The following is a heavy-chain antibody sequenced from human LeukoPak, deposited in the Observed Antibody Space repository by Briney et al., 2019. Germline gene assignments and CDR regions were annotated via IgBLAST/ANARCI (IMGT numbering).Heavy chain of an antibody. CDR2: ISGSGGST. D-gene: IGHD3-22*01. J-gene: IGHJ4*02. CDR3: ARDDSSGYYLTGPDY. Sequence: GGSLRLSCAASGFTFSSYAMSWVRQAPGKGLEWVSAISGSGGSTYYADSVKGRFTISRDNAKNSLYLQMNSLRAEDTAVYYCARDDSSGYYLTGPDYWGQGTLVTVSS. V-gene: IGHV3-23*01. CDR1: GFTFSSYA.